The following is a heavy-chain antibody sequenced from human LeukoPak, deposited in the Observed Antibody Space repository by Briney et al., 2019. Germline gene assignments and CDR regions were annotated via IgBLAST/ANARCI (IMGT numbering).Heavy chain of an antibody. Sequence: GGSPRLSCAASGITFTNSWMTWVRQAPGQGLEWIGRIKSKTGGGTTDYAAPVKGRFTISRDDSKNTLYLQMSSLKTEDTGVYYCTTDGKYSSSGTFWFDPWGQGTLVTVSS. D-gene: IGHD6-13*01. CDR3: TTDGKYSSSGTFWFDP. J-gene: IGHJ5*02. V-gene: IGHV3-15*01. CDR2: IKSKTGGGTT. CDR1: GITFTNSW.